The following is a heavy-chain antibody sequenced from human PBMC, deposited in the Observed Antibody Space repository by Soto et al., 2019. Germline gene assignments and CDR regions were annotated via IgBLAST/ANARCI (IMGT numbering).Heavy chain of an antibody. Sequence: QVQLEQSGAEVKKPGSSVKVSCKASGGTFRTAAVSWVRQAPGQGLERMGGIMPVFRTPDYAQKFHGRVTITADESTSTAYMELSGLRSDDTAVYYCARDNDRPQLGGNYYYILDVWGQGTTITVSS. D-gene: IGHD2-8*01. J-gene: IGHJ6*02. CDR1: GGTFRTAA. V-gene: IGHV1-69*12. CDR3: ARDNDRPQLGGNYYYILDV. CDR2: IMPVFRTP.